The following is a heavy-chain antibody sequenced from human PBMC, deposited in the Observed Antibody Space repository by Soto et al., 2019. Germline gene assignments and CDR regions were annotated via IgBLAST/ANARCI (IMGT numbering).Heavy chain of an antibody. J-gene: IGHJ5*02. V-gene: IGHV4-59*01. CDR1: GGSTSSYY. Sequence: PSETLSLTCTVSGGSTSSYYWSWIRQPPGKGLEWIGYFYYSGSTNYNPSLKSRVTISVDTSKNQFSLKLSSVTAADTAVYYCARGRNWFDPWGQGTLVTVSS. CDR2: FYYSGST. CDR3: ARGRNWFDP.